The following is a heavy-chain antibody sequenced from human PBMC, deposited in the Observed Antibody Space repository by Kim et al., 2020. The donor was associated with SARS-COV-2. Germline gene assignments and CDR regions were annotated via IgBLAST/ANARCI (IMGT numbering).Heavy chain of an antibody. D-gene: IGHD6-6*01. CDR2: IYYSGST. CDR3: AKLAACPILNYFDY. CDR1: GGSISSSSYY. J-gene: IGHJ4*01. Sequence: SETLSLTCTVSGGSISSSSYYWGWIRQPPGKGLEWIGSIYYSGSTYYNPSLKSRVTITVDTSKNQFSLKLNAVTAEDTAVYYCAKLAACPILNYFDYCG. V-gene: IGHV4-39*01.